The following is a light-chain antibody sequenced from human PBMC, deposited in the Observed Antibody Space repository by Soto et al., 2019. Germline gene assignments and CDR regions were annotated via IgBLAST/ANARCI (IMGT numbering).Light chain of an antibody. CDR1: QNIDRY. J-gene: IGKJ4*01. CDR2: AAS. CDR3: QQSNRVPSLT. V-gene: IGKV1-39*01. Sequence: DNQMTQSPSSLSASVGDRVTITCRASQNIDRYLNWYQQKPGKAPKLLIYAASTLQSGVPSRFSGVGSGTDFTLTISSLQAEDVATYYCQQSNRVPSLTFGGGTKVEI.